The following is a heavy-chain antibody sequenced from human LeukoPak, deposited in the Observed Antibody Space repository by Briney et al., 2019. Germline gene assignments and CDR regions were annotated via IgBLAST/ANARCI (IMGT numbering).Heavy chain of an antibody. CDR2: FDPEDGET. Sequence: ASVKVSCKVSGYTLTELSMHWVQQAPGKGLEWMGGFDPEDGETIYAQKFQGRVTMTEDTSTDTAYMELSSLRSEDTAVYYCATDRTYYYGSGSYMDYWGQGTLVTVSS. V-gene: IGHV1-24*01. J-gene: IGHJ4*02. D-gene: IGHD3-10*01. CDR3: ATDRTYYYGSGSYMDY. CDR1: GYTLTELS.